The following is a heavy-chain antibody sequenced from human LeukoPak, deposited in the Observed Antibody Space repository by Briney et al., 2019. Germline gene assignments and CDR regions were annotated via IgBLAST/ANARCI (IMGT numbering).Heavy chain of an antibody. V-gene: IGHV4-30-2*01. Sequence: SETLSLTCTVSGGSISSGGYYWSWIRQPPGKGLEWIGYIYHSGSTYYNPSLKSRVTISVDTSKNQFSLKLSSVTAADTAVYYCARVLDYYGSGTYSFDYWGQGTLVTVSS. J-gene: IGHJ4*02. CDR3: ARVLDYYGSGTYSFDY. CDR1: GGSISSGGYY. CDR2: IYHSGST. D-gene: IGHD3-10*01.